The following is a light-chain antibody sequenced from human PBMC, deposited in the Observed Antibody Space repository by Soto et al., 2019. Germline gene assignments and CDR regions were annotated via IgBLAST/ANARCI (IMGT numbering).Light chain of an antibody. CDR2: DIN. V-gene: IGLV2-14*01. CDR3: VSYTTSASYV. J-gene: IGLJ1*01. Sequence: QSVLTQPASVSGSPGQSITISCTGTSSDVGNYIFVSWYRQHPGKAPKLMIYDINNRPSGVSNRFSGSKSGNTAPLTISGLQAEGEADYYCVSYTTSASYVFGTGTKVTVL. CDR1: SSDVGNYIF.